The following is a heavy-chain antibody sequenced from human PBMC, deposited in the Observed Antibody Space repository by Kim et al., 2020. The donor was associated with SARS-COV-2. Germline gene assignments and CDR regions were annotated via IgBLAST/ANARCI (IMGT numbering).Heavy chain of an antibody. J-gene: IGHJ6*03. CDR2: ISPSSAGA. Sequence: ASVKVSCKTSDYSFIKYGISWVRQAPGQGLEWMAWISPSSAGANYAPKYEDRLTVTTDSSTGTVYMDLRSLKSDDTAVYYCARDRERGSWTIEFYEKYYM. D-gene: IGHD3-16*01. CDR1: DYSFIKYG. V-gene: IGHV1-18*01. CDR3: ARDRERGSWTIEFYEKYYM.